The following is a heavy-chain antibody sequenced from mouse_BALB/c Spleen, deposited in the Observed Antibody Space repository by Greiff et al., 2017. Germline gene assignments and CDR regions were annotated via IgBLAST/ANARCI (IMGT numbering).Heavy chain of an antibody. CDR1: GFSLTSYG. J-gene: IGHJ4*01. D-gene: IGHD1-1*01. CDR2: IWAGGST. V-gene: IGHV2-9*02. CDR3: ARPITTVVGYYAMDY. Sequence: QVQLKESGPGLVAPSQSLSITCTVSGFSLTSYGVHWVRQPPGKGLEWLGVIWAGGSTNYNSALMSRLSISKDNSKSQVFLKMNSLQTDDTAMYYCARPITTVVGYYAMDYWGQGTSVTVSS.